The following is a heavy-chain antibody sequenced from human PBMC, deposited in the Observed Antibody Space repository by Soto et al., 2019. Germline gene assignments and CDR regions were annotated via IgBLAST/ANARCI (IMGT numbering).Heavy chain of an antibody. V-gene: IGHV4-38-2*01. J-gene: IGHJ5*02. CDR3: ARGAATVTPGWFDP. Sequence: WETLSLTCVVSGYSISSGYDWGWMRQPPGKGLEWIASIYHSGSTYYNPSLKSRVTISVDTSKNQFSLKLSSVTAADTAVYYCARGAATVTPGWFDPWGQGTLVTVSS. CDR2: IYHSGST. CDR1: GYSISSGYD. D-gene: IGHD4-17*01.